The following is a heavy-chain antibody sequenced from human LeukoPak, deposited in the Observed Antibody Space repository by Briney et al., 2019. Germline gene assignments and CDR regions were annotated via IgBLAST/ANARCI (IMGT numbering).Heavy chain of an antibody. Sequence: SVKVSCKASGGTFSSYAISWVRQAPGQGLEWMGGIIPIFGTANYAQKFQGRVTITADESTSTAYMELSSLRSEDTAVYYCAQYCGGDCYWYNWFDPWRQGTLVTVSS. CDR2: IIPIFGTA. V-gene: IGHV1-69*13. D-gene: IGHD2-21*01. CDR1: GGTFSSYA. CDR3: AQYCGGDCYWYNWFDP. J-gene: IGHJ5*02.